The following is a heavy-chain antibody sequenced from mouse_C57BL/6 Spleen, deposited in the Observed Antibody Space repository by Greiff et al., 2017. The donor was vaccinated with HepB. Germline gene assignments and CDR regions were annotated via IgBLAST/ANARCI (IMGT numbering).Heavy chain of an antibody. J-gene: IGHJ4*01. CDR3: AISAYYGTPYAMDY. D-gene: IGHD1-1*01. CDR2: IHPSDSDT. V-gene: IGHV1-74*01. Sequence: QQRPGQGLEWIGRIHPSDSDTNYNQKFKGKATLTVDKSSSTAYMQLSSLTSEDSAVYYCAISAYYGTPYAMDYWGQGTSVTVSS.